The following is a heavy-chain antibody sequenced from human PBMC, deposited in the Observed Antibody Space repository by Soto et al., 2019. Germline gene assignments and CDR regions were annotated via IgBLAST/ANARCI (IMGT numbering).Heavy chain of an antibody. V-gene: IGHV3-64D*08. D-gene: IGHD3-3*01. J-gene: IGHJ4*02. Sequence: PGGSLRLSCSASGFTFSSYAMHWVRQAPEKGLEYVSAISSNGGSTYYADSVKGRFTISRDNSKNTLYLQMSSLRAEDTAVYYCVKDLSPYYDFWSGSYPIWGQGTLVTVSS. CDR3: VKDLSPYYDFWSGSYPI. CDR2: ISSNGGST. CDR1: GFTFSSYA.